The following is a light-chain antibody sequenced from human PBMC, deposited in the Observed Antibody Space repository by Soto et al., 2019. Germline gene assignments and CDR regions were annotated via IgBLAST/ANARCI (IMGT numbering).Light chain of an antibody. Sequence: EIVLTQSPATLSLSPGERATLSCRASQSVSSYLAWYQQKPGQAPRLLIYGASSRATGIPDRFSGSGSGTDFTLTISRLEPEDFAVYSCQQDGTSPWTFGQGTKVDIK. CDR1: QSVSSY. V-gene: IGKV3-20*01. CDR3: QQDGTSPWT. CDR2: GAS. J-gene: IGKJ1*01.